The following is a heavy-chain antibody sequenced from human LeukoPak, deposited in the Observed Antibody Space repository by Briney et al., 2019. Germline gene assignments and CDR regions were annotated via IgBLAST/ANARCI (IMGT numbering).Heavy chain of an antibody. CDR1: GFTVSSNY. CDR2: ICGSGGNT. Sequence: PGGSLRLSCAASGFTVSSNYMSWVRQAPGKGLEWVSVICGSGGNTFYADSVKGRFTIYRDNSKNTLYLQMNSRRAEDTAIYYCAKLAGPYLRAWYFDYWGQGTLVTVSS. J-gene: IGHJ4*02. D-gene: IGHD2-21*01. CDR3: AKLAGPYLRAWYFDY. V-gene: IGHV3-23*01.